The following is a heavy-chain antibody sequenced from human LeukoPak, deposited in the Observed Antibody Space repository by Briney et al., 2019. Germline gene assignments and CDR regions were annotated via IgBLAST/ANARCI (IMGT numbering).Heavy chain of an antibody. V-gene: IGHV1-18*01. CDR2: ISAHNGNT. CDR1: GYTFTSYG. J-gene: IGHJ4*02. CDR3: ARDTLDPYYDFWSGYRTGFDY. D-gene: IGHD3-3*01. Sequence: ASVKVSCKASGYTFTSYGISWVRQAPGQGLEWMGWISAHNGNTHYAQKFQGRVTMTTDTSTSTAYMEVRSLRSDDTAVYYCARDTLDPYYDFWSGYRTGFDYWGQGTLVTVSS.